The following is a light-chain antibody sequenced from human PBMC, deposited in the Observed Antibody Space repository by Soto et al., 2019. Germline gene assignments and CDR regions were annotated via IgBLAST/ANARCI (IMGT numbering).Light chain of an antibody. CDR1: SIDVGNFDL. Sequence: QSALTQPPSVSGSPGQSVTISCTGTSIDVGNFDLVSWYQQPPGTAPKLLIYSSNLRPSGVPDRFSGSKSGTSASLAISGLQSEDEADYYCAAWDDSLNGVVFGGGTKVTVL. V-gene: IGLV1-44*01. CDR3: AAWDDSLNGVV. CDR2: SSN. J-gene: IGLJ2*01.